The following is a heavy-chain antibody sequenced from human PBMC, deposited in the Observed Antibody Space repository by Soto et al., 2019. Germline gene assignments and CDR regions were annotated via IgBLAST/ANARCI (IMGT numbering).Heavy chain of an antibody. J-gene: IGHJ4*02. CDR3: ARDREQWLVGYYFDY. CDR1: GFTFSRYG. Sequence: GGSLRLSCAASGFTFSRYGMHWVRQAPGRGLEWVAVIWYDGSNIYYADSVKGRFTISRDNSKDTLDLQMNSLRAEDTAVYYCARDREQWLVGYYFDYWGQGTLVTSPQ. V-gene: IGHV3-33*01. D-gene: IGHD6-19*01. CDR2: IWYDGSNI.